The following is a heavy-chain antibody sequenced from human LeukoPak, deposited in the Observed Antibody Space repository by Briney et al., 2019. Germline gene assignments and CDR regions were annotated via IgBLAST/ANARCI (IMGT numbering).Heavy chain of an antibody. CDR3: ARAVSSGSYYYYYYGMDV. J-gene: IGHJ6*02. D-gene: IGHD3-10*01. V-gene: IGHV3-30-3*01. CDR2: ISYDGSNK. Sequence: GGSLRLSCAASGFTFSSYAMHWVRQAPGKGLEWVAVISYDGSNKYYADSVKGRFTISRDNSKNTLYLQMNSLRAEDTAVYYCARAVSSGSYYYYYYGMDVWGQGTTVTVSS. CDR1: GFTFSSYA.